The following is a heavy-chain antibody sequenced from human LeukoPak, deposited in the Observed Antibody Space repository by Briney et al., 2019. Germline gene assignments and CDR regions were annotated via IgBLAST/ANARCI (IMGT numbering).Heavy chain of an antibody. CDR1: GGTFSSYA. CDR2: IIPILGIA. J-gene: IGHJ5*02. Sequence: SVKLSCKASGGTFSSYAISWVRQAPGQGLEWMGRIIPILGIANYAQKFQGRVTITADKSTSTAYMELSSLRSEDTAVYYCARESSGSAWFDPWGQGTLVTVSS. D-gene: IGHD3-10*01. CDR3: ARESSGSAWFDP. V-gene: IGHV1-69*04.